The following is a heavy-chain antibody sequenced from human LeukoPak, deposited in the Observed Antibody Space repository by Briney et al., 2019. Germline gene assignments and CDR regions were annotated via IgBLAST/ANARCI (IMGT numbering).Heavy chain of an antibody. J-gene: IGHJ4*02. Sequence: PGGSLRLSCAASGFTFSRYAMSWVRQAPGKGLEWVSGISGSGGSTYYADSVMGRFTISRDNSKNTLYLQMNSLRAEDTAVYYCAKESRPMIVVVKYYFDYWGQGTLVTVSS. CDR2: ISGSGGST. CDR3: AKESRPMIVVVKYYFDY. CDR1: GFTFSRYA. D-gene: IGHD3-22*01. V-gene: IGHV3-23*01.